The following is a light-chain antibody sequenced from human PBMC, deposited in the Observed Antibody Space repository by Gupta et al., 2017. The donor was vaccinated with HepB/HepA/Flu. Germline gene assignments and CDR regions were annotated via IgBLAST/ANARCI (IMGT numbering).Light chain of an antibody. V-gene: IGKV3-15*01. Sequence: EIVMIQSAATLSVSPGERATLSCRASQSISYELAWYQQKPGQAPRLLLSAASTRATGVPVRFSGSGSGTEFTLTVNSRQPEDFAVFYSQQEHNWPSTFGQGTKVQTK. CDR2: AAS. CDR3: QQEHNWPST. J-gene: IGKJ1*01. CDR1: QSISYE.